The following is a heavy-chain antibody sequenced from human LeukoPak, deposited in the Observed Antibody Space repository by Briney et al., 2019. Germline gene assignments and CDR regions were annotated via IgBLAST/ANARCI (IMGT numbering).Heavy chain of an antibody. J-gene: IGHJ4*02. CDR3: ARDWEVRGVISLLGY. V-gene: IGHV3-33*01. D-gene: IGHD3-10*01. CDR2: IWYDGSNK. CDR1: GFTFSSYG. Sequence: PGGSLRLSSAASGFTFSSYGMHWVRQAPGKGLEWVAVIWYDGSNKYYADSVKGRFTISRDNSKNTLYLQMNSLRAEDTAVYYCARDWEVRGVISLLGYWGQGTLVTVSS.